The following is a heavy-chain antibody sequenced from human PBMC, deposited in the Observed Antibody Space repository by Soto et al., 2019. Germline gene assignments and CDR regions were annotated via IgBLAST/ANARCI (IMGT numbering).Heavy chain of an antibody. V-gene: IGHV3-30*18. Sequence: TGGSLRLSCAASGFTFSSYGMHWVRQAPGKGLEWVAVISYDGSNKYYADSVKGRFTISRDNSKNTLYLQMNSLRAEDTAVYYCAKSYCGGDCYSPFDYWGQGTLVTVSS. J-gene: IGHJ4*02. CDR1: GFTFSSYG. D-gene: IGHD2-21*02. CDR3: AKSYCGGDCYSPFDY. CDR2: ISYDGSNK.